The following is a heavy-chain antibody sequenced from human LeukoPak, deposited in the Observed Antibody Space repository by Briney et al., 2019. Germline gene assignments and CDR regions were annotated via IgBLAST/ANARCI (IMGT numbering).Heavy chain of an antibody. CDR2: ISNDGSHK. D-gene: IGHD4-23*01. V-gene: IGHV3-30*04. J-gene: IGHJ4*02. CDR3: ARDPDRLADYGGDYFDH. Sequence: GVSLRLSCAASGFPFSSYSMHWVRQAPGNGLEWLAVISNDGSHKYYADSVKGRFIISRDNSKNTLSLQMNTLRPDDTAVFYCARDPDRLADYGGDYFDHWGQGTLVTVSS. CDR1: GFPFSSYS.